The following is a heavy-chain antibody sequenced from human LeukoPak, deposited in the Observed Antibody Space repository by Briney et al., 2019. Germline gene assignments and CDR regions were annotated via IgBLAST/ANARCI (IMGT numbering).Heavy chain of an antibody. J-gene: IGHJ4*02. D-gene: IGHD6-19*01. CDR1: GGSFSGYY. CDR3: ARGPFAGYSSGWYRV. Sequence: PSETLSLTCAVYGGSFSGYYWSWIRQPPGKGLEWIGEINHSGSTNYNPSLKSRVTISVDTSKNQFSLKLSSVTAADTAVYYCARGPFAGYSSGWYRVWGQGTQVTVSS. CDR2: INHSGST. V-gene: IGHV4-34*01.